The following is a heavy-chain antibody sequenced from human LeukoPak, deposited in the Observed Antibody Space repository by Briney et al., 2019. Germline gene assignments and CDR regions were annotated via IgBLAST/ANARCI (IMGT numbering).Heavy chain of an antibody. V-gene: IGHV3-53*01. Sequence: PGGSLRLSCAASGFTVSSNYMSWVRQAPGKGLEWVSVIYSGGSTYYADSVKGRFTISRDNSKNTLYLQMNSLRAEDTAVYYCAKDPYYYDSSGYCDYWGQGTLVTVSS. CDR1: GFTVSSNY. D-gene: IGHD3-22*01. CDR3: AKDPYYYDSSGYCDY. CDR2: IYSGGST. J-gene: IGHJ4*02.